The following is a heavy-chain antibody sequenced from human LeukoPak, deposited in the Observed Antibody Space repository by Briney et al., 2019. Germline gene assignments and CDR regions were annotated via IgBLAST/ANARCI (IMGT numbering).Heavy chain of an antibody. CDR3: ARSDIVVVVAATGYWYFDL. V-gene: IGHV1-69*13. Sequence: SVKVSCKATGGTFSSYAISWVRQAPGQGLEWMGGIIPIFGTANYAQKFQGRVTITADESTSTAYMELSSLRSEDTAVYYCARSDIVVVVAATGYWYFDLWGRGTLVTVSS. CDR2: IIPIFGTA. D-gene: IGHD2-15*01. J-gene: IGHJ2*01. CDR1: GGTFSSYA.